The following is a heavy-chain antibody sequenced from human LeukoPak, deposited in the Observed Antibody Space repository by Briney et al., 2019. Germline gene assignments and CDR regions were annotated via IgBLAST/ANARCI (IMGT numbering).Heavy chain of an antibody. Sequence: GGSLRLSCAASGFTFRNYWLTWVRQAPGKELAWVANMKEDESEEDYVDSVRGLFTSSRDNAKNSLYLQMNSLRCENTAVYYCARDRSAWYRKDAFDIWGQGTMVTVSA. V-gene: IGHV3-7*01. CDR3: ARDRSAWYRKDAFDI. CDR2: MKEDESEE. D-gene: IGHD6-13*01. J-gene: IGHJ3*02. CDR1: GFTFRNYW.